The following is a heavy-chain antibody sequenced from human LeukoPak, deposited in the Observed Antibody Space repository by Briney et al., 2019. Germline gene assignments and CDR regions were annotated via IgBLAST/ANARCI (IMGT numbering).Heavy chain of an antibody. V-gene: IGHV3-53*01. CDR2: IYGGGST. D-gene: IGHD2-21*02. Sequence: GGSLRLSCAASGFTVSSNAMSWVRQAPGKGLEWVSTIYGGGSTYYADSVKGRSTISRDNSKNTLYLQMNNLRAEDTAIYYCARLSDALDYWGQGTLVTVSS. J-gene: IGHJ4*02. CDR3: ARLSDALDY. CDR1: GFTVSSNA.